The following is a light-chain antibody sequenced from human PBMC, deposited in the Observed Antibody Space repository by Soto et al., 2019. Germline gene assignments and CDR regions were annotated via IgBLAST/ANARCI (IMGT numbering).Light chain of an antibody. J-gene: IGKJ4*01. CDR2: AAS. Sequence: DIQMTQSPSSLSAYVGDRVTITCRASQDISNYLAWYQQKPGKVPKFLIYAASALQPGVPSRFSGSGSGTDFILTISSLQPEDVATYYCQNYHSVPLTFGGGTKVEI. CDR1: QDISNY. CDR3: QNYHSVPLT. V-gene: IGKV1-27*01.